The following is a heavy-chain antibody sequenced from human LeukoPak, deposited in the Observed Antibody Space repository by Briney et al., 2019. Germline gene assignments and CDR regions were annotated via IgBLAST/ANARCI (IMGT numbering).Heavy chain of an antibody. CDR2: ISSSSSYI. Sequence: GGSLRLSCAASRFTFSNYYMNWVRQAPGKGLEWVSSISSSSSYIYYADSVKGRFTISRDNAKNSLSLQMSILRADDTAVYNCARDWGSWDYWGQGTLVTVSS. J-gene: IGHJ4*02. D-gene: IGHD2-15*01. V-gene: IGHV3-21*01. CDR1: RFTFSNYY. CDR3: ARDWGSWDY.